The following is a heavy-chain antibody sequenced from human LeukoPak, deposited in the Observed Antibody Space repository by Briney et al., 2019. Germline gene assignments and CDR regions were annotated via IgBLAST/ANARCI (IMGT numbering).Heavy chain of an antibody. V-gene: IGHV4-61*02. CDR3: ARDSRREGYNLDY. CDR1: GGSFSSGLYY. CDR2: IYISGST. D-gene: IGHD5-24*01. J-gene: IGHJ4*02. Sequence: PSETLSLTCTVSGGSFSSGLYYWTWIRQPAGKGLEWIGRIYISGSTNYNPSRKSRVTISRDTSKNEFSLKLSSVTAADTAVYYCARDSRREGYNLDYWGRGTLVTVSS.